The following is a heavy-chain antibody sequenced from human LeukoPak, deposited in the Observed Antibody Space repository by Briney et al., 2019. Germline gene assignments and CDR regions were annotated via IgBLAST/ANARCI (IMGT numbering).Heavy chain of an antibody. V-gene: IGHV3-30*18. CDR1: GFTFSNYG. CDR3: AKDKYSGSYGPLDY. D-gene: IGHD1-26*01. Sequence: GRSLRLSCAASGFTFSNYGMHWVRQAPGKGLEWVAVISYDGSNKYYADSVKGRFTISRDNSKNTLYLQMNSLRAEDTAVYYCAKDKYSGSYGPLDYWGQGTLVTVSS. CDR2: ISYDGSNK. J-gene: IGHJ4*02.